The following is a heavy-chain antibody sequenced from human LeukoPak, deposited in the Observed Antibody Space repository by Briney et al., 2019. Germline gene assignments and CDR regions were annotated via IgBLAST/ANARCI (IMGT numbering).Heavy chain of an antibody. Sequence: GGSLRLSCAASGFTFSSYAMHWVRQAPGKGLEWVAVISYDGSNKYYADSVKGRFTISRDNSKNTLYLQMNSLRAEDTAVYYCARVYYYYYGMDVWGQGTTVTASS. CDR3: ARVYYYYYGMDV. V-gene: IGHV3-30-3*01. J-gene: IGHJ6*02. CDR2: ISYDGSNK. CDR1: GFTFSSYA.